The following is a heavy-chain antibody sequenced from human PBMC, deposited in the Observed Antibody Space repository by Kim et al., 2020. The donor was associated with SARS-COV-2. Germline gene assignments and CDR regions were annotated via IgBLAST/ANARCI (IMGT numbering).Heavy chain of an antibody. CDR2: INPNSGGT. J-gene: IGHJ6*02. D-gene: IGHD3-16*01. Sequence: ASVKVSCKASGYTFTGYYMHWVRQAPGQGLEWMGWINPNSGGTNYAQKFQGWVTMTRDTSISTAYMELSRLRSDDTAVYYCARAGGGVVWYYYGMDVWGQGTTVTVSS. CDR3: ARAGGGVVWYYYGMDV. V-gene: IGHV1-2*04. CDR1: GYTFTGYY.